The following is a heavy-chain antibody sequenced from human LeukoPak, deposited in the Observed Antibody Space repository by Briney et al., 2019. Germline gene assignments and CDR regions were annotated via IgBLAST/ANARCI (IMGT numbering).Heavy chain of an antibody. J-gene: IGHJ4*02. Sequence: NPSETLSLTCAVSGGSISSSNWWSWVRQPPGKGLEWIGEIYHSGSTNYNPSLKSRVTVSVDKSKYQFSLKLSSVTAADTAVYYCARLVGPYGGNSEDYWGQGTLVTVSS. CDR2: IYHSGST. V-gene: IGHV4-4*02. CDR3: ARLVGPYGGNSEDY. CDR1: GGSISSSNW. D-gene: IGHD4-23*01.